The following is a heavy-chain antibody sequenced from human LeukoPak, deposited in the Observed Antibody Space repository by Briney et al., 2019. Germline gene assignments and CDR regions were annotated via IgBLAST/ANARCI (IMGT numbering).Heavy chain of an antibody. CDR2: IYPGDSDT. J-gene: IGHJ4*02. CDR1: RYSFTSYW. CDR3: ARFVGACSGGSCYSDY. D-gene: IGHD2-15*01. V-gene: IGHV5-51*01. Sequence: GESLKISCKGSRYSFTSYWIGWVRQMPGKGLEWMGIIYPGDSDTRYSPSFQGQVTISADKSISTAYLQWNSLKASDTAMYYCARFVGACSGGSCYSDYWGQGILVTVSS.